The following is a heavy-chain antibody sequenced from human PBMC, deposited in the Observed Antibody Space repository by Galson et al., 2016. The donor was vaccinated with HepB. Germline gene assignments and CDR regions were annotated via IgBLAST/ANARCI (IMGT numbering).Heavy chain of an antibody. CDR1: GVSMSSTSFY. CDR3: ARLDY. V-gene: IGHV4-61*02. J-gene: IGHJ4*02. CDR2: IYISGST. Sequence: TLSLTCTVSGVSMSSTSFYWTWIRQPAGKGLEWIGRIYISGSTNYNPSLKSRVTISLDTSKNQFSLKLTSVPAADTAVYYCARLDYWGRGTLVTVSS.